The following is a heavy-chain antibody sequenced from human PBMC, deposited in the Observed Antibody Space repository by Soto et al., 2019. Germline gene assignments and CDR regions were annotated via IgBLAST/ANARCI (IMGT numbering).Heavy chain of an antibody. J-gene: IGHJ6*02. D-gene: IGHD3-22*01. V-gene: IGHV1-18*01. CDR1: VYTFIRWG. CDR2: ISAYNGNT. Sequence: GASVKVSCKASVYTFIRWGLCCVRPAAGQGLEWMGWISAYNGNTNYAQKFQGRVTMTTDTSTSKDYMELSSLRSDDTAVYYCARQGRNTRIVILKKYAEDCWGQGTAVTFSS. CDR3: ARQGRNTRIVILKKYAEDC.